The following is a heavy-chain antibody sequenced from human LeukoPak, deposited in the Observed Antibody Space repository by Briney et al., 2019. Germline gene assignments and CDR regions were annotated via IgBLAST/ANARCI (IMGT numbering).Heavy chain of an antibody. CDR2: IYHSGST. V-gene: IGHV4-38-2*02. Sequence: SSETLSLTCTVSGNSISSGYYWGWIRQPPGKGLEWIGSIYHSGSTYYNPSLKSRVTISVDTSKNQFSLKLSSVTAADTAVYYCARVYGSGTHRHFDYWGQGTLVTVSS. D-gene: IGHD3-10*01. CDR3: ARVYGSGTHRHFDY. CDR1: GNSISSGYY. J-gene: IGHJ4*02.